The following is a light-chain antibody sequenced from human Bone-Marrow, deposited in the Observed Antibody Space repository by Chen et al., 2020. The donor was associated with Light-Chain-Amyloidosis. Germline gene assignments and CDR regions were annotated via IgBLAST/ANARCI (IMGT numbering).Light chain of an antibody. Sequence: DIVMSQSPASVAGPLGAMDPINCKSSQSVLCNSDNKNYLVWYQQKPRQAPNLLIYWASTRESGFPGRCSGSGSGTDFTLTLRSLQAEDGAVYYCQQYCTIPYTFGQGTKLEIK. CDR2: WAS. CDR1: QSVLCNSDNKNY. V-gene: IGKV4-1*01. J-gene: IGKJ2*01. CDR3: QQYCTIPYT.